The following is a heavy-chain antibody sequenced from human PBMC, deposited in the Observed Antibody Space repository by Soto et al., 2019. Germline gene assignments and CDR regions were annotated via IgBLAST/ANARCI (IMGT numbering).Heavy chain of an antibody. CDR3: ARGGIAAAGTPFDY. CDR2: INHSGST. CDR1: GGSFSGYY. J-gene: IGHJ4*02. D-gene: IGHD6-13*01. V-gene: IGHV4-34*01. Sequence: SETLSLTCAVYGGSFSGYYWSWIRQPPGKGLEWIGEINHSGSTNYNPSLKSRVTISVDTSKNQFSLKLSSVTAADTAVYYCARGGIAAAGTPFDYWGQGTLVTVSS.